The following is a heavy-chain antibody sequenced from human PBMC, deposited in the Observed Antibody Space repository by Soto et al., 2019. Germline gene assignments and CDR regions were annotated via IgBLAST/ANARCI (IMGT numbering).Heavy chain of an antibody. V-gene: IGHV1-69*02. CDR2: IIPVLGVE. D-gene: IGHD1-1*01. CDR1: GDTFTRSV. Sequence: QVQLVQSGAEVKNPGSSVKVSCKGSGDTFTRSVISWVRQVPGQRLEWMGRIIPVLGVENHAQNFQGRVTVTADKSTSTAYLERNSLKSEDTAIYYCASSTTGVYVFHDWGQGTLVTVSS. J-gene: IGHJ4*02. CDR3: ASSTTGVYVFHD.